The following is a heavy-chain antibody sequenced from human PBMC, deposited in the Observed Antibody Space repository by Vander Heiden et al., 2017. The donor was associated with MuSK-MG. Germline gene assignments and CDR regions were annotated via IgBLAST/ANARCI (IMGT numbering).Heavy chain of an antibody. V-gene: IGHV3-33*06. J-gene: IGHJ6*03. CDR1: GFTFSSYG. Sequence: QVQLVESGGGVVQPGRSLRLSCAASGFTFSSYGMHWVRQAPGKGLEWVAGIWYDGSNKYYADSVKGRVTISRDNSKNTLYLQMNSLRAEDTAVYYCAKMSSTSLYYYYYYYMDVWGKGTTVTVSS. CDR2: IWYDGSNK. CDR3: AKMSSTSLYYYYYYYMDV. D-gene: IGHD2-2*01.